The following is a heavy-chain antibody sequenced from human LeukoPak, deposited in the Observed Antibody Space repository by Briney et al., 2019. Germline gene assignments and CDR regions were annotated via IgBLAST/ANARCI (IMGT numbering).Heavy chain of an antibody. D-gene: IGHD1-20*01. V-gene: IGHV3-7*01. Sequence: PGGSLRLSCAGSGFTFSSYYMAWVRQPPGKGREWVANIKPDGSEKYYVDSVKGRFTISRDNAKNSLYLQMNSLRADDTAVYYCASGGYNWNRLDYWGQGTLVAVSS. CDR1: GFTFSSYY. CDR2: IKPDGSEK. J-gene: IGHJ4*02. CDR3: ASGGYNWNRLDY.